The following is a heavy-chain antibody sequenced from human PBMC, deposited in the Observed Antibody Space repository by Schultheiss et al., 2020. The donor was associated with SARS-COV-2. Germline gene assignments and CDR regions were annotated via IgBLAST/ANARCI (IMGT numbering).Heavy chain of an antibody. J-gene: IGHJ5*02. D-gene: IGHD3-10*01. V-gene: IGHV4-4*07. CDR2: IYTSGST. CDR3: ARHLNYYGSGRVGNWFDP. CDR1: GGSINSFY. Sequence: ETLSLTCTVSGGSINSFYWSWIRQPAGKGLEWIGRIYTSGSTNYNPSLKSRVTMSVDTSKNQFSLKLSSVTAADTAVYYCARHLNYYGSGRVGNWFDPWGQGTLVTVSS.